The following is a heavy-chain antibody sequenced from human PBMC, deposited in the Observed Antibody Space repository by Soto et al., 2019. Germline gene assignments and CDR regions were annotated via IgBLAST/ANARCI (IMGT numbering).Heavy chain of an antibody. V-gene: IGHV3-23*01. CDR2: ISGSGGST. CDR1: GFTFSSYA. J-gene: IGHJ5*02. CDR3: AKDQGSGSYGHNWFDP. Sequence: EVQLLESGGGLVQPGGSLRLSCAASGFTFSSYAMSWVRQAPGKGLGWVSAISGSGGSTYYADSVKGRFTISRDNSKNTLYLQMNSLRAEDTAVYYCAKDQGSGSYGHNWFDPWGQGTLVTVSS. D-gene: IGHD1-26*01.